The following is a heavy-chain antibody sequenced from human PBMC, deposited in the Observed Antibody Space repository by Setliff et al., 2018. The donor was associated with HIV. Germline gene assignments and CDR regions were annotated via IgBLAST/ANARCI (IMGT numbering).Heavy chain of an antibody. CDR1: GYTFTSYG. CDR2: ISAYNGNT. D-gene: IGHD6-13*01. V-gene: IGHV1-18*01. Sequence: GASVKVSCKASGYTFTSYGISLVRQAPGQGLEWMGWISAYNGNTNYAQKLQGRVTMTTDTSTSTAYMELRSLRSDDTAVYYCARDDPHPIASAGPNPKRYGMDVWGQGTTVTVSS. J-gene: IGHJ6*02. CDR3: ARDDPHPIASAGPNPKRYGMDV.